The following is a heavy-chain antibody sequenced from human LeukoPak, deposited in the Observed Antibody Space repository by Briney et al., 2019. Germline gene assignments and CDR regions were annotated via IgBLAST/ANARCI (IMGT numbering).Heavy chain of an antibody. J-gene: IGHJ4*02. V-gene: IGHV3-74*01. CDR2: IYGDGSTT. CDR3: ATELSAGY. Sequence: PGGSLRLSCAASGFSFSRYWMHWVRQAPGKGLVWVSRIYGDGSTTHYADSVKGRLTISRDNAKNTLYLQMNSLRAEDTAVYYCATELSAGYWGQGTLVTVSS. CDR1: GFSFSRYW. D-gene: IGHD2/OR15-2a*01.